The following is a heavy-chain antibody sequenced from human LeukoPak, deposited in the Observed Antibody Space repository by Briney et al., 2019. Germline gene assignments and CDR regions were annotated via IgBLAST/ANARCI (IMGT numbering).Heavy chain of an antibody. CDR1: GGSISSYY. CDR2: IYYSGST. Sequence: SETLSLTCTVSGGSISSYYWSWIRQPPGKGLEWIGYIYYSGSTNYNPSLKSRVTISVDTSKNQFSLKLSSVTAADTAAYYCARAYSGYEGDYFDYWGQGTLVTVSS. CDR3: ARAYSGYEGDYFDY. D-gene: IGHD5-12*01. V-gene: IGHV4-59*01. J-gene: IGHJ4*02.